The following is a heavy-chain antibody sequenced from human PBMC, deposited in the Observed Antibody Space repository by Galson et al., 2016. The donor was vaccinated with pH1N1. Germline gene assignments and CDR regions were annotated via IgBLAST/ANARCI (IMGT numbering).Heavy chain of an antibody. D-gene: IGHD3-10*01. CDR1: GFTFGDYS. J-gene: IGHJ6*04. CDR3: SRDLPYYYESGKDRGLVDV. Sequence: SLRLSCAASGFTFGDYSLNWVRQAPGKGLEWVGFIRSNAFGGTTEYAASVKGRFTVSRDDSKNIAYLQLNSLKTEDTAVYYCSRDLPYYYESGKDRGLVDVWGKGTTVIVPS. V-gene: IGHV3-49*04. CDR2: IRSNAFGGTT.